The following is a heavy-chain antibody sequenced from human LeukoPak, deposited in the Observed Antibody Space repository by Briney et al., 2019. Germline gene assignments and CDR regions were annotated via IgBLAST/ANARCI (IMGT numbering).Heavy chain of an antibody. D-gene: IGHD3-22*01. Sequence: SETLSLTCTVSGGSISSSSYYWGWIRQPPGKGLEWIGSIYYSGSTYYNPSLTSRVTISVDTSKNQFSLKLSSVTAADTAVYYCARGSPGGYYDSSGYYYDYWGQGTLVTVSS. V-gene: IGHV4-39*07. J-gene: IGHJ4*02. CDR2: IYYSGST. CDR3: ARGSPGGYYDSSGYYYDY. CDR1: GGSISSSSYY.